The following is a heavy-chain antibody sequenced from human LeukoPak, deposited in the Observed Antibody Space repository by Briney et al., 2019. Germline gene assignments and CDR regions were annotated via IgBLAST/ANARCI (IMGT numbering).Heavy chain of an antibody. J-gene: IGHJ4*02. CDR1: GYTFTSYA. Sequence: ASVKVSCKASGYTFTSYAMHWVRQAPGQRLEWMGWINAGNGKTKYSQKFQGRVTITADESTSTAYMELSSLRSEDTAVYYCARTDSSSWHHFDYWGQGTLVTVSS. D-gene: IGHD6-13*01. CDR2: INAGNGKT. V-gene: IGHV1-3*01. CDR3: ARTDSSSWHHFDY.